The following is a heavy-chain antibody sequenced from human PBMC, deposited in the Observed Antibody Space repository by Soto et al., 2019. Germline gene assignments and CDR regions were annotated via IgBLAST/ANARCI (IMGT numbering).Heavy chain of an antibody. Sequence: ASVKVSCKTSGYTFTGYYMHWVRHAPGQRLEWIGWINSNSGGTNYAQKFQRFAITTRDTSISTDYMELSRLRSDDAAVYYCARDLSSVVNKYSYYCDGMDVWGQGTTVTVSS. J-gene: IGHJ6*02. CDR1: GYTFTGYY. D-gene: IGHD2-15*01. CDR2: INSNSGGT. V-gene: IGHV1-2*04. CDR3: ARDLSSVVNKYSYYCDGMDV.